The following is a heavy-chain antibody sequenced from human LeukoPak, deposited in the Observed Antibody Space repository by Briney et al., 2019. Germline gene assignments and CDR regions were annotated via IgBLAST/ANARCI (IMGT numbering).Heavy chain of an antibody. J-gene: IGHJ3*02. Sequence: GGSLRLSCAASGFTFSSYWMSWVRQAPGKGLEWVANIKQDGSEKYYVDSVKGRFTISRDNAKNSLYLQMNSLRAEDTAVYYCARGIVSAYGEEAFDIWGQGTMVTVSS. V-gene: IGHV3-7*01. CDR2: IKQDGSEK. CDR1: GFTFSSYW. D-gene: IGHD4/OR15-4a*01. CDR3: ARGIVSAYGEEAFDI.